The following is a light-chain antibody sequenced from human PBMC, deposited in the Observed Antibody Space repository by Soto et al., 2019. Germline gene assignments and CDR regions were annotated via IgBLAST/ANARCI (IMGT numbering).Light chain of an antibody. CDR2: DAS. J-gene: IGKJ5*01. Sequence: GAGDALSWGASESLSNNYLAWHQQKPGQAPRLLIYDASNRATGIPARFSGSGSGTDFTLTISRVETEDFAVFYCKHYATSQIKFGQGTRLEIK. V-gene: IGKV3-20*01. CDR1: ESLSNNY. CDR3: KHYATSQIK.